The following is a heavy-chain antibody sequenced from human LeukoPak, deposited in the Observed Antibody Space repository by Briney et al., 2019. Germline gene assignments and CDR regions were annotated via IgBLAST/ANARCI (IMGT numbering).Heavy chain of an antibody. D-gene: IGHD2-2*02. CDR1: DYTFTGNC. Sequence: ASVKVSCKASDYTFTGNCMHWVRQAPGQGLEWMGWINPNNGGTSYAQKFQGRVTMTRDTSISTAYMELSRLISDDTAVYYCARGHRGYCSSTSCYTEPYDAFDIWGQGTMVTVSS. V-gene: IGHV1-2*02. J-gene: IGHJ3*02. CDR2: INPNNGGT. CDR3: ARGHRGYCSSTSCYTEPYDAFDI.